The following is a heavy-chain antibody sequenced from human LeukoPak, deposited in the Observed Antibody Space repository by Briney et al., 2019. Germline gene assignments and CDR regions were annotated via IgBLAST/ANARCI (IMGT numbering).Heavy chain of an antibody. V-gene: IGHV1-18*01. CDR3: ARVTYYYDSSGYPQTYYFDY. Sequence: GASVKVSCKASGYTFTSYGISWVRQAPGQGLEWMGWICAYNGNTNYAQKLQGRVTMTTDTSTSTAYMELRSLRSDDTAVYYCARVTYYYDSSGYPQTYYFDYWGQGTLVTVSS. CDR1: GYTFTSYG. J-gene: IGHJ4*02. CDR2: ICAYNGNT. D-gene: IGHD3-22*01.